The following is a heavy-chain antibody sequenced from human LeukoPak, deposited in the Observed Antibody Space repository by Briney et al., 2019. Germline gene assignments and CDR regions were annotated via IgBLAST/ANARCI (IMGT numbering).Heavy chain of an antibody. J-gene: IGHJ4*02. Sequence: GESLKISCKGSGYSFTGYWIGWVRQVPGKGLEWMGIIYPGDSDTRYSPSFQGQVTISADKSISSAYLQWSSLKASDTAMYYCARLRPMVRGVISYFDYWGQGTLVTVSS. V-gene: IGHV5-51*01. D-gene: IGHD3-10*01. CDR2: IYPGDSDT. CDR1: GYSFTGYW. CDR3: ARLRPMVRGVISYFDY.